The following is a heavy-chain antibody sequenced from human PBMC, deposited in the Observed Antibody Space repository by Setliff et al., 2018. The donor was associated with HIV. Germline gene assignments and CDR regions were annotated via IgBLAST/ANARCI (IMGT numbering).Heavy chain of an antibody. D-gene: IGHD3-10*01. V-gene: IGHV4-34*01. Sequence: SETLSLTCAVYGGSFSGYYWSWIRQPPGKGLGWIGEINHSGSTNYNMSLWSRVTISLDASRNQFSLKLSSVTAADTAVYYCARHVEYMVRGVITHYYYYYMDVWGKGTTVTVSS. CDR2: INHSGST. CDR3: ARHVEYMVRGVITHYYYYYMDV. J-gene: IGHJ6*03. CDR1: GGSFSGYY.